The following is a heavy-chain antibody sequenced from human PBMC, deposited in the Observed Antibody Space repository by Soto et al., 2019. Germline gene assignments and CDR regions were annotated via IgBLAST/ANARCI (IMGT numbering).Heavy chain of an antibody. V-gene: IGHV3-9*01. CDR1: GFTFDDYA. CDR3: AKGAGSRSYPD. J-gene: IGHJ4*01. CDR2: ITWNSGYI. Sequence: EVQLVESGGGWVQPGRSLRLSCAASGFTFDDYAMHWVRQAPGKGLEWVSGITWNSGYIAYADSVKGRFTISRDNAKNSLYMQMNSLRTEDTAFYYCAKGAGSRSYPDWGQGTLVTVSS. D-gene: IGHD3-10*01.